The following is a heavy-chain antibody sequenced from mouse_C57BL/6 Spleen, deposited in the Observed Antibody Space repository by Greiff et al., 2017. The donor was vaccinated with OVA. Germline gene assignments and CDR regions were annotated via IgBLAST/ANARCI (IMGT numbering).Heavy chain of an antibody. CDR2: FHPYNDDT. CDR3: ARGAVVDWYFDV. J-gene: IGHJ1*03. V-gene: IGHV1-47*01. D-gene: IGHD1-1*01. CDR1: GYTFTTYP. Sequence: VQLVESGAELVKPGASVKMSCKASGYTFTTYPIEWMKQNHGKSLEWIGNFHPYNDDTKYNEKFKGKATFTVEKSSSTVYLELSRLTSDDSAVYYCARGAVVDWYFDVWGTGTTVTVSS.